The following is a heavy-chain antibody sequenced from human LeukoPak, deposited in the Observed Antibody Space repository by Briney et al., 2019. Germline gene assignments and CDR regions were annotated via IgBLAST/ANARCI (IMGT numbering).Heavy chain of an antibody. Sequence: PGGSLRLSCTASGFSLSGYWMNWVRQAPGQGLEWVANIGKDGSWIHYADSVKGRFTISRDNAKNSLSLQMNSLRADDTAIYYCARDLDFYATDYWGQGTLVTVSS. D-gene: IGHD2/OR15-2a*01. CDR2: IGKDGSWI. CDR1: GFSLSGYW. CDR3: ARDLDFYATDY. J-gene: IGHJ4*02. V-gene: IGHV3-7*01.